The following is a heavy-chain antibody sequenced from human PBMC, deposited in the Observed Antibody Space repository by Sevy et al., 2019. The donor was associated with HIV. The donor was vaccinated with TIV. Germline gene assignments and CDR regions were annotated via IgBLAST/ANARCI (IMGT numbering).Heavy chain of an antibody. J-gene: IGHJ6*02. CDR3: ANADSGSDSQSCLYALDV. V-gene: IGHV3-30*18. CDR2: ISHDGINE. Sequence: GGSLRLSCIGSGFSFSYYGIHWVRQSPGKGLDWVALISHDGINEYYADSVKGRFTISRDNSKNTVYLEMNSLRNEDTTMYFGANADSGSDSQSCLYALDVWGQGTTVTVSS. CDR1: GFSFSYYG. D-gene: IGHD1-26*01.